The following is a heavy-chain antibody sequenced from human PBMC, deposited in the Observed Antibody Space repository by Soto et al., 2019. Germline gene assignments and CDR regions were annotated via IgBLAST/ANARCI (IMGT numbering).Heavy chain of an antibody. J-gene: IGHJ4*02. CDR1: GYTFTSYG. CDR3: ARDPSRYGDYSSYFDY. V-gene: IGHV1-18*01. Sequence: ASVKVSCKASGYTFTSYGISWVRLAPGQGLEWMGWISAYNGNTNYAQKLQGRVTMTTDTSTSTAYMELRSLRSDDTAVYYCARDPSRYGDYSSYFDYWGQGTLVTVSS. CDR2: ISAYNGNT. D-gene: IGHD4-17*01.